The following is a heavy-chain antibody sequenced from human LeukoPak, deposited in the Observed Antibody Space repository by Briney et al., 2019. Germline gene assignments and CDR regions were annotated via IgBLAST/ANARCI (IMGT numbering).Heavy chain of an antibody. V-gene: IGHV4-34*01. J-gene: IGHJ4*02. CDR2: IYPSGST. CDR3: AIFRGGGFDYIEY. CDR1: GGSFSGYS. Sequence: WETLSLTCAVYGGSFSGYSWTWIRQPPGRGLEWIGEIYPSGSTNCNPSLKSRVTMSIDTSENQCSLKLSSVTATDTAVYYCAIFRGGGFDYIEYWGQGLLVSVSS. D-gene: IGHD5-12*01.